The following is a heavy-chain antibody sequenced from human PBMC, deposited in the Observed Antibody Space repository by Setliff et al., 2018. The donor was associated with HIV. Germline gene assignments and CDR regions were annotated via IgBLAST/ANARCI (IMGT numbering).Heavy chain of an antibody. V-gene: IGHV4-39*01. Sequence: KPSETLSLTCTVSGGSISTSGYYWGWIRQPPGKGREWIGSIYSSGSTYYNPSLKSRVTISVDTSKNQFSLKLKSVTAADTAVYYCATSAESGFGIHWGVFNIWGQGTRVTVSS. CDR3: ATSAESGFGIHWGVFNI. CDR2: IYSSGST. J-gene: IGHJ3*02. CDR1: GGSISTSGYY. D-gene: IGHD3-10*01.